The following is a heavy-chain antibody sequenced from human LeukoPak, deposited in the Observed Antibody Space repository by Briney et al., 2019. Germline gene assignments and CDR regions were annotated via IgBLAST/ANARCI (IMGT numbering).Heavy chain of an antibody. V-gene: IGHV4-59*01. Sequence: SETLSLTCTVSGGSTSSSYWSWIRQPPGKALEWIGYIYYTGSTNYNPSLKSRVTISVGTSKNQFSLKLTSVTAADTAVYYCARQAGSHLVSDCRGQGTLVTVSS. CDR2: IYYTGST. D-gene: IGHD1-26*01. CDR3: ARQAGSHLVSDC. CDR1: GGSTSSSY. J-gene: IGHJ4*02.